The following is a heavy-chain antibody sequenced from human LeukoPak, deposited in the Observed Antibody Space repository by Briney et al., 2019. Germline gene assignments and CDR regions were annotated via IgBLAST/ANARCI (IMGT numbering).Heavy chain of an antibody. V-gene: IGHV1-8*03. CDR2: MNPNSGET. CDR3: ARVDYSNDFDI. Sequence: ASVKVSCKASGYTFTSYDINWVRQATGQGLEWMGWMNPNSGETGNAQKFQGRVTVTWNTSISTAYMELSSLGSEDTAVYFCARVDYSNDFDIWGQGTMVTVSS. CDR1: GYTFTSYD. D-gene: IGHD4-11*01. J-gene: IGHJ3*02.